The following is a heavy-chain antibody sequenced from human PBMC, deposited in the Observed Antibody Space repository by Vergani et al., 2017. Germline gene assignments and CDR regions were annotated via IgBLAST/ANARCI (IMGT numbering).Heavy chain of an antibody. Sequence: QVQVVQSGAEVKKSGASVKVSCKTSGYTFSNYYMHWVRQAPGQGLEWMGIINPSGGHTNYAQKFQGRVTMTRDTSTSTVYMELSSLRSEDTAIYYCARTSGPATYYYGMDVWGQGTTVTVSS. CDR3: ARTSGPATYYYGMDV. V-gene: IGHV1-46*01. CDR2: INPSGGHT. J-gene: IGHJ6*02. CDR1: GYTFSNYY. D-gene: IGHD2-15*01.